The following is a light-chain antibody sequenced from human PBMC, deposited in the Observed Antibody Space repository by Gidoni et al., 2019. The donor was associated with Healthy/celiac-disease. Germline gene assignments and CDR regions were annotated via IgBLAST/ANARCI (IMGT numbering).Light chain of an antibody. J-gene: IGKJ2*01. CDR3: MQRIEFPWT. CDR1: QTHFVRDDGNTN. Sequence: DIAMSQTPPSLPVTPGYHASITCRSSQTHFVRDDGNTNMDWYLQTPGQSAQLLIYALSFRASGVPDRFSGSGSGTDFTLKISRVEAEDVGVYYCMQRIEFPWTCGQGAKLEIK. CDR2: ALS. V-gene: IGKV2-40*01.